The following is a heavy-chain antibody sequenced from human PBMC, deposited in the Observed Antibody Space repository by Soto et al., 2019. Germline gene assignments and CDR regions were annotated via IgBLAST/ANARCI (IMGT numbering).Heavy chain of an antibody. CDR2: INPSGGST. J-gene: IGHJ4*02. D-gene: IGHD3-3*01. V-gene: IGHV1-46*01. CDR3: AREAQITIFGVVTPCHFDY. CDR1: GYTFTSYY. Sequence: GASVKVSCKASGYTFTSYYMHWVRQAPGQGLEWMGIINPSGGSTSYAQKFQGRVTMTRDTSTSTVYMELSSLRSEDTAVYYCAREAQITIFGVVTPCHFDYWGQGTLVTVSS.